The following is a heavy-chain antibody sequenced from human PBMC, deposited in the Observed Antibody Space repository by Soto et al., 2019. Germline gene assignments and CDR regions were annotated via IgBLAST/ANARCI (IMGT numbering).Heavy chain of an antibody. J-gene: IGHJ4*02. D-gene: IGHD3-10*01. CDR2: IHSGST. CDR1: GGSISSDY. Sequence: PSETLSLTCTVSGGSISSDYWNWIRQPPGKGLEWIGYIHSGSTTYSASLRSRVTISVDTSKNQFSLKLSSVTAADTAVYFCVRNDGSRSTDYWGQGTLVTVSS. V-gene: IGHV4-59*08. CDR3: VRNDGSRSTDY.